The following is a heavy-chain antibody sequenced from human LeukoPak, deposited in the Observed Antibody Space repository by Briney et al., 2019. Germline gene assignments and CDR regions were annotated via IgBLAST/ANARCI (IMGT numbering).Heavy chain of an antibody. CDR2: IYYSGST. Sequence: SETLSLTCTVPGGSISSSSYYWGWIRQPPGKGLEWIGSIYYSGSTYYNPSLKSRVTISVDTSKNQFSLKLSSVTAADTAVYYCASLYYFDSSRYYKYNMDVWGKGTTVTVSS. D-gene: IGHD3-22*01. J-gene: IGHJ6*03. V-gene: IGHV4-39*01. CDR3: ASLYYFDSSRYYKYNMDV. CDR1: GGSISSSSYY.